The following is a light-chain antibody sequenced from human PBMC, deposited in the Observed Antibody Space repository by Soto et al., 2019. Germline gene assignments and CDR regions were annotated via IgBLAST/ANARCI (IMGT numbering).Light chain of an antibody. CDR3: QQYGTSPWT. J-gene: IGKJ1*01. CDR1: QSVNSDY. V-gene: IGKV3-20*01. CDR2: IAS. Sequence: EIVLTQSPGTLSLFPGERATLSCRATQSVNSDYLAWYQQKPGQAPSLLIYIASRRATGIPDRFSGSGSGTDFTLTINRLDPEDFAVYYCQQYGTSPWTFGQGTKVEIK.